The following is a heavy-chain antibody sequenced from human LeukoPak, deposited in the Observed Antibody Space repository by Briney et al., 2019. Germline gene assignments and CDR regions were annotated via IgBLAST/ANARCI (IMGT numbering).Heavy chain of an antibody. Sequence: SETLSLTCTVSGGSISSYYWSWIRQPPGKGLEWIGHIYSSGTTNYNPSLKSRVTILVATSNNQFSLKLNSVTAADTAVYYCARNPAAGTRDWFDPWGQGTLVTVSS. J-gene: IGHJ5*02. CDR2: IYSSGTT. D-gene: IGHD6-13*01. V-gene: IGHV4-59*08. CDR3: ARNPAAGTRDWFDP. CDR1: GGSISSYY.